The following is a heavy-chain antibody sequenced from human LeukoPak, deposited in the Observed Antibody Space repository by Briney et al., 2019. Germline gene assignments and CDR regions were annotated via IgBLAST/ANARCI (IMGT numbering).Heavy chain of an antibody. Sequence: GASVKVSCKASGYTFTTYDINWVRQAPGQGLEWMGWINPNSGGTNYAQKFQGRVTMPRDTSISTAYMELSRLRSDDTAVYYCARDFLYYDSSGYFSSFQHWGQGTLVSVSS. V-gene: IGHV1-2*02. CDR3: ARDFLYYDSSGYFSSFQH. CDR2: INPNSGGT. D-gene: IGHD3-22*01. CDR1: GYTFTTYD. J-gene: IGHJ1*01.